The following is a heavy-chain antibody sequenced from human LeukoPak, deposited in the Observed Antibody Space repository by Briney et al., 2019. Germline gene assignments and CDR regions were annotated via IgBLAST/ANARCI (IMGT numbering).Heavy chain of an antibody. Sequence: SETLSLTCTVSGGSISSGSYDWSWIRQPAGKGLDWIGRVYTSGSTNYKPSLKSRVTISVDTSKNQFSLKLSSVTAADTAVYYCVWHKVGVTEFDDWGQGTLVTVSS. CDR3: VWHKVGVTEFDD. J-gene: IGHJ4*02. CDR1: GGSISSGSYD. D-gene: IGHD1-26*01. CDR2: VYTSGST. V-gene: IGHV4-61*02.